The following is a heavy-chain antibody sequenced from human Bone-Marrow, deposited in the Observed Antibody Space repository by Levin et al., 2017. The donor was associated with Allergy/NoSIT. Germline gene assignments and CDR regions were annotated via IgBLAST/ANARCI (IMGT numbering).Heavy chain of an antibody. Sequence: TASETLSLTCTVSGGSITSYYWTWIRQSPEKRLEWIGYIYYSGSTNYNPSLKTRVTMSVDTSKNLFSLNLRSVTAAASAVYYCARATPSGGNSCYYFSMDVRGKGTTVAVSS. V-gene: IGHV4-59*01. CDR3: ARATPSGGNSCYYFSMDV. CDR2: IYYSGST. CDR1: GGSITSYY. D-gene: IGHD2-8*02. J-gene: IGHJ6*03.